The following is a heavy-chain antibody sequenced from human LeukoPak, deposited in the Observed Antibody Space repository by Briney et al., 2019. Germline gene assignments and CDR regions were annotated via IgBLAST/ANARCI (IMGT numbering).Heavy chain of an antibody. J-gene: IGHJ4*02. V-gene: IGHV4-39*07. CDR1: GDAITSNIYY. CDR2: IYYSGST. D-gene: IGHD5-24*01. Sequence: KASETLSLTCTVSGDAITSNIYYWAWVRQPPGKGLEWIGSIYYSGSTYYNPSLKSRVTISVDTSKNQFSLKLSSVTAADTAVYYCAREMATSSQFDYWGQGTLVTVSS. CDR3: AREMATSSQFDY.